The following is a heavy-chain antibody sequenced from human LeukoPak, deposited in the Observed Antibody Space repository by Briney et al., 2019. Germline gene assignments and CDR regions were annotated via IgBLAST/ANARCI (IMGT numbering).Heavy chain of an antibody. V-gene: IGHV4-39*07. Sequence: SETLSLTCTVSGGSISSSSYYWGWIRQPPGKGLEWIGSIYYSGSTYYNPSLKSRVTISVDTSKNQFSLKLSSVTAADTAVYYCARGAYYYDSSGDYYEGDYFDYRGQGTLVTVSS. CDR2: IYYSGST. CDR1: GGSISSSSYY. J-gene: IGHJ4*02. CDR3: ARGAYYYDSSGDYYEGDYFDY. D-gene: IGHD3-22*01.